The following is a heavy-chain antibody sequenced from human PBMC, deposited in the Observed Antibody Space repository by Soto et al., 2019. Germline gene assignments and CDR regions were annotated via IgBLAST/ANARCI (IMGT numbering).Heavy chain of an antibody. J-gene: IGHJ4*02. Sequence: GASVKVSCKASGYTFTNYGISWVRQAPGQGLEWMGWINTYNGNTNHAQKLQGRVTITRDTSASTAYMELSSLRSEDTAVYYCARGSGYYYWDDYWGQGTLVTVSS. CDR3: ARGSGYYYWDDY. CDR1: GYTFTNYG. CDR2: INTYNGNT. D-gene: IGHD3-22*01. V-gene: IGHV1-18*01.